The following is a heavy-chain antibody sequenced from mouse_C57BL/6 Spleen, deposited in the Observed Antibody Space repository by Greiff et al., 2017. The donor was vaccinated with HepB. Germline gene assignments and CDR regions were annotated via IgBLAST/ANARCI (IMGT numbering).Heavy chain of an antibody. Sequence: VQLKQSGPGLVQPSQSLSITCTVSGFSLTSYGVHWVRQSPGKGLEWLGVIWRGGSTDYNAAFMSRLSITKDNSKSQVFFKMNSLQADDTAIYYCAKGGILRYYYAMDYWGQGTSVTVSS. V-gene: IGHV2-5*01. J-gene: IGHJ4*01. CDR2: IWRGGST. CDR1: GFSLTSYG. D-gene: IGHD1-1*01. CDR3: AKGGILRYYYAMDY.